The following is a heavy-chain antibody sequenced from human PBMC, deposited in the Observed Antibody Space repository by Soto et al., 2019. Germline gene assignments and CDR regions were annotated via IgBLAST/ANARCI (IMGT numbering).Heavy chain of an antibody. J-gene: IGHJ6*02. V-gene: IGHV5-10-1*01. Sequence: GESLKISCKGSGYSFTSYWISWVRQMPGKGLEWMGRIDPSHSYTNYSPSFQGHVTIPADKSISTAYLQWSSLKAPDTAMYYCARTVATHYYYYGMDVWGQGTTVTVSS. CDR2: IDPSHSYT. CDR1: GYSFTSYW. D-gene: IGHD5-12*01. CDR3: ARTVATHYYYYGMDV.